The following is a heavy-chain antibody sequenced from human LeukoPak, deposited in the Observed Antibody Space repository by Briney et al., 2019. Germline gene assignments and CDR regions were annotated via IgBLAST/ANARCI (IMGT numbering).Heavy chain of an antibody. CDR2: ISAYNGNT. CDR1: CYTFTSYG. Sequence: ASVKVSCKASCYTFTSYGISWVRQAPGQGLEWMGWISAYNGNTNYAQKLQGRVTMTTDTSTSTAYMELRSLRSDDTDVYYCARGNPYHYDSSGYYWRSYYFDYWGQGTLVTVSS. D-gene: IGHD3-22*01. CDR3: ARGNPYHYDSSGYYWRSYYFDY. V-gene: IGHV1-18*01. J-gene: IGHJ4*02.